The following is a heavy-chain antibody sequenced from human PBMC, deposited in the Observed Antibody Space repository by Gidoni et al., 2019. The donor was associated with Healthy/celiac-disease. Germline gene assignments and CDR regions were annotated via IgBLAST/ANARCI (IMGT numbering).Heavy chain of an antibody. V-gene: IGHV1-2*02. CDR3: ARDPNLLWFGEEGWFDP. J-gene: IGHJ5*02. CDR1: GYTFTGYY. D-gene: IGHD3-10*01. Sequence: QVQLVQSGAEVKKPGDSVKVSCKASGYTFTGYYMHWVRQATGQGLEWMGWINPNSGGTNYAQKFQGRVTMTRDTSISTAYMELSRLRSDDTAVYYCARDPNLLWFGEEGWFDPWGQGTLVTVSS. CDR2: INPNSGGT.